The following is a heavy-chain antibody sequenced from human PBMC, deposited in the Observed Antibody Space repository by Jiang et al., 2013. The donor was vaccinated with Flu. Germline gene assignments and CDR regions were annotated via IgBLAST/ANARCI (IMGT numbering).Heavy chain of an antibody. Sequence: SYGMNWVRQAPGQGLEWMGYINTNTGNPTFAQGFTGRFVFSLDTSVNSAYLQISRLKAEDTAVYYCARDLREMETRDYYYYGMDVWGQGTTV. CDR3: ARDLREMETRDYYYYGMDV. J-gene: IGHJ6*02. D-gene: IGHD5-24*01. CDR1: SYG. CDR2: INTNTGNP. V-gene: IGHV7-4-1*02.